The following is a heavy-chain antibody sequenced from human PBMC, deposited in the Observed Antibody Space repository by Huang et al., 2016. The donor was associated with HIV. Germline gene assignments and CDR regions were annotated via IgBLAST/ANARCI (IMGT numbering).Heavy chain of an antibody. D-gene: IGHD3-10*01. J-gene: IGHJ4*02. Sequence: QLQLQESGPGLVKPSETLSLTCTVSGGSIRSDNYYWGWIRQPPGKGLEWIGSIYYSGSTYYTPSLKGRVTITVDTSKNQFSLKMRSVTAADTAVYYCARLPGSITMIRGVITDPYWGQGTLVTVSS. CDR1: GGSIRSDNYY. V-gene: IGHV4-39*01. CDR2: IYYSGST. CDR3: ARLPGSITMIRGVITDPY.